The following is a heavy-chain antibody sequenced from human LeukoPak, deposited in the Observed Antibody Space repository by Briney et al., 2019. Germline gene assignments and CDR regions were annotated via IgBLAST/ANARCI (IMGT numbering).Heavy chain of an antibody. V-gene: IGHV4-59*01. D-gene: IGHD3-10*01. CDR3: ARDVGRYFDY. CDR1: GGSISSYY. Sequence: SETLSLTCTVSGGSISSYYWSWIRQPPGKGLEWIGYIYYSGSTNYNPSLKSRVTISVDTSKNQCSLKLSSVTAADTAVYYWARDVGRYFDYWGQGTLVTVSS. CDR2: IYYSGST. J-gene: IGHJ4*02.